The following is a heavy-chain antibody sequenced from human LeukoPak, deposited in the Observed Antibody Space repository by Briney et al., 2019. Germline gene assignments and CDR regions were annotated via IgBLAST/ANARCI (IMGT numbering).Heavy chain of an antibody. V-gene: IGHV3-9*01. CDR2: ISWNSGSI. Sequence: GGSLRLSCAASGFSFDDYAMHWFRQAPGKGLEWVSGISWNSGSIDYGESVKGRFTISRDNAKNSLYLQMNSLRTADTALYYCAKDPKEYYGSGNTLDYWGQGTLVTVSS. D-gene: IGHD3-10*01. J-gene: IGHJ4*02. CDR1: GFSFDDYA. CDR3: AKDPKEYYGSGNTLDY.